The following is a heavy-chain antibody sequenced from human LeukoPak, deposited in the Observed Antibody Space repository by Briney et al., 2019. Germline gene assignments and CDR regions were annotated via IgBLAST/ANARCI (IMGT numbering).Heavy chain of an antibody. CDR1: GFTFSSYW. CDR3: ARILAARNYAFDI. Sequence: PGGSLRLSCAASGFTFSSYWMIWVRQAPGKGLEGVANIKQDGSEKYYVDSVKGRFTISRDNAKNSLYLQMNSLRAEDTAVYYCARILAARNYAFDIWGQGTMVTVSS. CDR2: IKQDGSEK. D-gene: IGHD6-13*01. J-gene: IGHJ3*02. V-gene: IGHV3-7*01.